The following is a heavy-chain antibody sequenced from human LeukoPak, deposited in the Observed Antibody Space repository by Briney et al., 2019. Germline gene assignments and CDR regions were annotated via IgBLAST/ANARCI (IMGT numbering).Heavy chain of an antibody. CDR1: GGSISSYY. V-gene: IGHV4-59*01. CDR2: IYYSGST. D-gene: IGHD3-22*01. CDR3: ARGWREYCYDSSGYYYFDY. Sequence: SETLSLTCTVSGGSISSYYWSWIRQPPGKGLEWIGYIYYSGSTNYNPSLKSRVTISVDTSKNQFSLKLSSVTAADTAVYYCARGWREYCYDSSGYYYFDYWGQGTLVTVSS. J-gene: IGHJ4*02.